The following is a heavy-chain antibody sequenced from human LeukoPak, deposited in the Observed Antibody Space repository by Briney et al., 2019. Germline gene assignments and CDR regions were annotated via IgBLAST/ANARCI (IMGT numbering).Heavy chain of an antibody. Sequence: SETLSLTCTVSGGSISSSSYYWGWNRQPPGKGLEWIGSIYYSGSTYYNPSLKSRVTISVDTSKNQFSLKLSSVTAADTAVYYCARIRYFDWSCPYYFDYWGQGTLVTVSS. J-gene: IGHJ4*02. CDR1: GGSISSSSYY. V-gene: IGHV4-39*01. D-gene: IGHD3-9*01. CDR2: IYYSGST. CDR3: ARIRYFDWSCPYYFDY.